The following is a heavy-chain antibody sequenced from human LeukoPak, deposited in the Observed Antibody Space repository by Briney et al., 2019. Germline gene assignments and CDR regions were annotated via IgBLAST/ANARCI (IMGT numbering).Heavy chain of an antibody. V-gene: IGHV4-38-2*01. CDR1: GDSISSGNY. J-gene: IGHJ6*03. D-gene: IGHD1-7*01. CDR2: IYHSGST. Sequence: SETLSLTCAVAGDSISSGNYWGWIRQPPGKGLEWIGSIYHSGSTNYNPSLKSRVTISVDTSKNQFSLRLSSVTAADTAVYYCARELAEPYNSYYMDVWGKGTTVTVSS. CDR3: ARELAEPYNSYYMDV.